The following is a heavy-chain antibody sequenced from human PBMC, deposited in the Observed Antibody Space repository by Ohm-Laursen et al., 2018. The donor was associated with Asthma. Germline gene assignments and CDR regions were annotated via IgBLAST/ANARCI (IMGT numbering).Heavy chain of an antibody. V-gene: IGHV3-23*01. CDR2: ITGSTGGT. CDR1: GFTFSSYA. J-gene: IGHJ4*02. Sequence: SLRLSCTASGFTFSSYAMSWVRQAPGKGLEWVSAITGSTGGTFYADSVKGRFSISRDNSKNTLYLQMNSLRAEDTAVYYCVRFGGVIVMDYWGQGTLVTVSS. D-gene: IGHD3-16*02. CDR3: VRFGGVIVMDY.